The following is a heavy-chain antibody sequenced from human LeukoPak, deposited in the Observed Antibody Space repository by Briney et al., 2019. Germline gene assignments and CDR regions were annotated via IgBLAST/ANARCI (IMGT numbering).Heavy chain of an antibody. CDR3: ARGFRCISTTCYMNWFGP. CDR1: GYTFTSYG. Sequence: GASVKVSCKASGYTFTSYGINWVRQAPGQGLEWMGWISTYNGNTKYAQNLQGRVTMTTDTSTSTTYMELRGLKSDDTAVYYCARGFRCISTTCYMNWFGPWGQGTLVTVSS. V-gene: IGHV1-18*01. D-gene: IGHD2-2*02. J-gene: IGHJ5*02. CDR2: ISTYNGNT.